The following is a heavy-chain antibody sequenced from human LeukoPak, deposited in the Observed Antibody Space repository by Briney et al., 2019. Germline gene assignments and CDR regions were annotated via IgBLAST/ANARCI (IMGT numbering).Heavy chain of an antibody. Sequence: GGSLRLSCAASGFTFSSYAMSWVRQAPGKGLEWVSYISSSSSYTNYADSVKGRFTISRDNAKNSLYLQMNSLRAEDTAVYYCARWGGSSHSFDYWGQGTLVTVSS. CDR3: ARWGGSSHSFDY. V-gene: IGHV3-11*03. D-gene: IGHD1-26*01. CDR1: GFTFSSYA. CDR2: ISSSSSYT. J-gene: IGHJ4*02.